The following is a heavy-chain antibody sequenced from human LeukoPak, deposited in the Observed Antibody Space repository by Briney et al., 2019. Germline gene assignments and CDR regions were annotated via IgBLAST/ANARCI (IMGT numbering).Heavy chain of an antibody. CDR1: GYTLTELS. CDR2: FDPEDGET. D-gene: IGHD3-22*01. Sequence: ASVTVSCTVSGYTLTELSMHWVRQAPGKGLEWMGGFDPEDGETIYAQKFQGRVTMTEDTSTDTAYMELSSLRSEDTAVYYCTTRITMIIEASDYWGQGTLVTVSS. J-gene: IGHJ4*02. V-gene: IGHV1-24*01. CDR3: TTRITMIIEASDY.